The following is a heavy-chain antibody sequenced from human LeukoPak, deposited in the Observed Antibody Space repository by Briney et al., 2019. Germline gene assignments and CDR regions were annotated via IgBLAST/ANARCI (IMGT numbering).Heavy chain of an antibody. V-gene: IGHV4-59*08. CDR1: GGSISSYY. Sequence: SETLALTCTVPGGSISSYYWSWIRQPPGKGLEWIAYIYYSGGTTYNPSLKARATMALDTSKNQLSLKVNSVTAADTAVYYCARRDVGSDWYLRYWGQARLASVSS. CDR3: ARRDVGSDWYLRY. D-gene: IGHD6-19*01. J-gene: IGHJ1*01. CDR2: IYYSGGT.